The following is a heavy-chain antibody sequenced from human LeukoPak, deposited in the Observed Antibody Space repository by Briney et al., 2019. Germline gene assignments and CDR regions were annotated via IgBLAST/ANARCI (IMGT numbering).Heavy chain of an antibody. J-gene: IGHJ4*02. CDR2: IKQDGSEK. CDR1: GFTFSSYW. D-gene: IGHD1-26*01. CDR3: ARDLYSGNYYFDY. V-gene: IGHV3-7*01. Sequence: GGSLRLSCAASGFTFSSYWMSWVRQAPGKGLEWVANIKQDGSEKYYVDSVKGRFTISRDNAKNSLYLQMNSLRAEDTAVYYCARDLYSGNYYFDYWGQETLVTVSP.